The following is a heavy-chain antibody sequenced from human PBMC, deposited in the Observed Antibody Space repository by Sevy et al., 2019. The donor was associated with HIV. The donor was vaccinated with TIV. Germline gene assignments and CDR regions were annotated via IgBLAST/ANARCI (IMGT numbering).Heavy chain of an antibody. CDR2: ISAYNGNT. D-gene: IGHD3-22*01. Sequence: ASVKVSCKASGYTFTSYGMSWVRQAPGQGLEWMGWISAYNGNTNYAQKLQGRVTMTTDTSTSTAYMELRSLRSDDTAVYYCASSYYDSSGYPYYFDYWGQGTLVTVSS. CDR3: ASSYYDSSGYPYYFDY. J-gene: IGHJ4*02. CDR1: GYTFTSYG. V-gene: IGHV1-18*04.